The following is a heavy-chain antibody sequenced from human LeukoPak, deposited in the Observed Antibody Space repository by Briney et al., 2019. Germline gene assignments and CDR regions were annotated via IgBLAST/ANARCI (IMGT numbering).Heavy chain of an antibody. CDR3: VSPWPYSGYAYYFDY. CDR2: INPNSGDT. CDR1: GYTFTGYY. V-gene: IGHV1-2*02. D-gene: IGHD5-12*01. J-gene: IGHJ4*02. Sequence: ASVKVSCKASGYTFTGYYMHWVRQAPGQGLEWMGWINPNSGDTDYAQKFQGRVTMTRDTSINTAYMELSRLRSDDTAVYYCVSPWPYSGYAYYFDYWGQGTLVTASP.